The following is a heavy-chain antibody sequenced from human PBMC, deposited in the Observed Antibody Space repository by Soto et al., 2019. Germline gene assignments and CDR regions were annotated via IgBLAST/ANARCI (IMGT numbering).Heavy chain of an antibody. CDR3: ARDDRTISGAVTLDY. D-gene: IGHD3-3*02. J-gene: IGHJ4*02. V-gene: IGHV1-3*01. CDR1: GYSSKNYA. CDR2: SNDGSGNT. Sequence: QVQLVQSGPEVKRPGASVRISCRTAGYSSKNYAIHWVRQAPGKKQEWMGWSNDGSGNTRYSHKFQGRMSIARDTSASTSYLDLRSLTSEHTAVYFCARDDRTISGAVTLDYWGPGTLVTVSS.